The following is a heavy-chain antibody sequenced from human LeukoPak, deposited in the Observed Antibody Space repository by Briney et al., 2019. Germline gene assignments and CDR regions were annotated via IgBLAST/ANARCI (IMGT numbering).Heavy chain of an antibody. J-gene: IGHJ3*02. CDR3: ARFGSIVGASDAFDI. CDR1: GYTFTSYY. Sequence: ASVKVSCKASGYTFTSYYMHWVRQAPGQGLEWMGIINPSGGSTSYAQKFQGRVTMTRDTSTSAVYMELSSRRSEDTAVYYCARFGSIVGASDAFDIWGQGTMVTVSS. CDR2: INPSGGST. D-gene: IGHD1-26*01. V-gene: IGHV1-46*01.